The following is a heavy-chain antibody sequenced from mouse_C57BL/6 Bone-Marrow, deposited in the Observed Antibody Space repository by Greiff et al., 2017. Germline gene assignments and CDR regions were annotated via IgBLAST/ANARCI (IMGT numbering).Heavy chain of an antibody. Sequence: QVQLKQPGAELVKPGASVKMSCKASGYTFTSYWITWVKQRPGQGLEWIGDIYPGSGSTNYNEKFKSKATLTVDTSSSTAYMQLSSLTSEDSAVYYCARPPITTVVEGVYAMDYWGQGTSVTVSS. V-gene: IGHV1-55*01. D-gene: IGHD1-1*01. CDR1: GYTFTSYW. CDR3: ARPPITTVVEGVYAMDY. CDR2: IYPGSGST. J-gene: IGHJ4*01.